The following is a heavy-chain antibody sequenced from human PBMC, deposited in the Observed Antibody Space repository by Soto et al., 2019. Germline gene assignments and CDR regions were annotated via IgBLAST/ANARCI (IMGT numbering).Heavy chain of an antibody. Sequence: QVQLVESGGGVVQPGRSLRLSCAASGFTFSSYGXXWXRQAPGKGLEWVAVIWYDGSNKYYADSVKGRFTISRDNSKNTLYLQMNSLRAEDTAVYYCARGGYCSSTSCYDEPYDYWGQGTLVTVSS. D-gene: IGHD2-2*01. J-gene: IGHJ4*02. V-gene: IGHV3-33*01. CDR3: ARGGYCSSTSCYDEPYDY. CDR1: GFTFSSYG. CDR2: IWYDGSNK.